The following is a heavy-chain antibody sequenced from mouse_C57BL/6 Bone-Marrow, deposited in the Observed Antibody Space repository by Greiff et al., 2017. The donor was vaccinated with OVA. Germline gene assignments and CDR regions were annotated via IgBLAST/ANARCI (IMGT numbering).Heavy chain of an antibody. CDR2: ISDGGSYT. J-gene: IGHJ2*01. CDR1: GFTFSSYA. D-gene: IGHD1-1*02. CDR3: ARDEGYSYDGRGCDY. Sequence: VQGVESGGGLVKPGGSLQLSCAASGFTFSSYAMSWVRQTPEKRLEWVATISDGGSYTYYPDNVKGRFTISRDNAKNNLYLQMSHLKSEDTAMYYCARDEGYSYDGRGCDYWGQGTTRTVSS. V-gene: IGHV5-4*01.